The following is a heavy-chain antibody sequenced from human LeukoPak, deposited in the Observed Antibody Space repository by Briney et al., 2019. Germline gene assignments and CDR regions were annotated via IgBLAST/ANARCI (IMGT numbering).Heavy chain of an antibody. Sequence: GGSLRLSCAASGFAFSSYAMSWVRQAPGQGLEWVSSLDESGSATYYADSVKGRFTISRDNSKNTLYLQMDSLRAEDTAVYYCAKKGSLVSPGNYFDYWGQGTLVTVYS. D-gene: IGHD2-2*01. CDR2: LDESGSAT. CDR1: GFAFSSYA. J-gene: IGHJ4*02. CDR3: AKKGSLVSPGNYFDY. V-gene: IGHV3-23*05.